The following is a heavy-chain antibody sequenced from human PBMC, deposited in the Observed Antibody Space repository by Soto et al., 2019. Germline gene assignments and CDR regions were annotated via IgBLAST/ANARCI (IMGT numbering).Heavy chain of an antibody. J-gene: IGHJ6*02. Sequence: EVQLLESGGGLVQPGGSLRLSCAASGFTFSSYSISWVRQAPGKGLEWVSAISGSGGSTYYADSVKGQFTISRDNSKNTVYLQMNTLRAEDTAKYYCAKEGCSGGSCYWNYGLDVWGQGTTVTVSS. CDR1: GFTFSSYS. D-gene: IGHD2-15*01. V-gene: IGHV3-23*01. CDR2: ISGSGGST. CDR3: AKEGCSGGSCYWNYGLDV.